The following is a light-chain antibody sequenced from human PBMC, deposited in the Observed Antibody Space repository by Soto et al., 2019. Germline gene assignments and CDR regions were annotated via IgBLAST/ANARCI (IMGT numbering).Light chain of an antibody. J-gene: IGKJ5*01. V-gene: IGKV1-9*01. CDR2: DAS. CDR1: QGINTY. CDR3: QQYNSYSYT. Sequence: DIQLTQSPSFLSASVGDRVTITCRASQGINTYLAWYQKKLGKDPKVIVYDASKLHSGVPSRFSGSGSGTEFNLTITRLQTDDFATYECQQYNSYSYTFGQGTRLEIK.